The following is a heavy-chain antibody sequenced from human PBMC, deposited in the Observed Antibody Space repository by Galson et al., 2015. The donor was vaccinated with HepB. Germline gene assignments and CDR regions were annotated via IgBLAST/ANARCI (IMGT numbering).Heavy chain of an antibody. J-gene: IGHJ4*02. CDR3: AKDEVPLGTVTPLDY. CDR1: GFTFSSYG. D-gene: IGHD4-17*01. V-gene: IGHV3-30*02. CDR2: IRYDGSNK. Sequence: SLRLSCAASGFTFSSYGMHWVRQAPGKGLEWVAFIRYDGSNKYYADSVKGRFTISRDNSKNTLYLQMNSLRAEDTAAYYCAKDEVPLGTVTPLDYWGQGTLVTVSS.